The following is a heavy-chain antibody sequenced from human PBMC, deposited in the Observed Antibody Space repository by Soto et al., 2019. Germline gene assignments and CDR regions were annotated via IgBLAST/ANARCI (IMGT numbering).Heavy chain of an antibody. CDR3: ARVRVGSSPHYYGMDV. CDR1: GYTFTGYY. J-gene: IGHJ6*02. V-gene: IGHV1-2*02. D-gene: IGHD1-26*01. Sequence: GASVKVSCKASGYTFTGYYMHWVRQAPGQGLEWMGWINPNSGGTNYAQKFQGRVTMTRDTSISTAYMELSRLRSDDTAVYYCARVRVGSSPHYYGMDVWGQGTTVTVSS. CDR2: INPNSGGT.